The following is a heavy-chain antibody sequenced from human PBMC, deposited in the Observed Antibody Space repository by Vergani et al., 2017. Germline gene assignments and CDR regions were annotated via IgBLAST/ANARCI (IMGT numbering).Heavy chain of an antibody. CDR1: GGTFSSYA. J-gene: IGHJ3*02. Sequence: QVQLVQSGAEVKKPGSSVKVSCKASGGTFSSYAISWVRQAPGQGLEWMGGIIPIFGTANYAQKFQGRVTITADESTSTAYMELSSLRSEDTAVYYCAGGSEASGSYYSGDAFDIWGQGTMVTVSS. CDR3: AGGSEASGSYYSGDAFDI. CDR2: IIPIFGTA. D-gene: IGHD1-26*01. V-gene: IGHV1-69*01.